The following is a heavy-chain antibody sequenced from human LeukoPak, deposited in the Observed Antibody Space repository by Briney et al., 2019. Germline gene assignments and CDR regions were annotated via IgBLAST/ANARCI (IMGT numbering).Heavy chain of an antibody. J-gene: IGHJ3*02. V-gene: IGHV3-74*01. CDR1: GFTISGYW. CDR3: ARRYNDSSGYKGALDI. CDR2: ISSDGGST. D-gene: IGHD3-22*01. Sequence: GSLRLSCAGSGFTISGYWMHWVRQGPGKGLVWVSRISSDGGSTSYADSVKGRFTISRDNAKNTLYLQMNSLRAEDTAVYYCARRYNDSSGYKGALDIWGQGTMATVSS.